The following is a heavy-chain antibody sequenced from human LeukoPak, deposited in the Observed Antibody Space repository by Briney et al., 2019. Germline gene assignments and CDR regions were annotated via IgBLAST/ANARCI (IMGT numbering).Heavy chain of an antibody. D-gene: IGHD5-24*01. V-gene: IGHV4-39*01. J-gene: IGHJ3*02. CDR3: ARVLRDGHNDPFDN. CDR1: GGSISSSSYF. Sequence: SETLSLTCPVSGGSISSSSYFWGWIRQPPEKGLEWIGSVFYTGDTYYSPSLKSRVTLSVDTSKNHFSLRLTSVTAADAAVYYCARVLRDGHNDPFDNWGQGTLVTVSS. CDR2: VFYTGDT.